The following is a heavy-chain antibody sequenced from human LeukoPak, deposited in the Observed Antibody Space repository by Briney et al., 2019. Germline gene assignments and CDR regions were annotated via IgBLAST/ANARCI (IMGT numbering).Heavy chain of an antibody. D-gene: IGHD1-26*01. J-gene: IGHJ4*02. V-gene: IGHV1-69*13. CDR3: AREAVVGAMEYYFDY. CDR2: IIPIFGTA. CDR1: GGTFSSYA. Sequence: ASVKVSCKASGGTFSSYAISWVRQTPGQGLEWMGGIIPIFGTANYAQKFQGRVTITADESTSTAYMELSSLRSEDTAVYYCAREAVVGAMEYYFDYWGQGTLVTVSS.